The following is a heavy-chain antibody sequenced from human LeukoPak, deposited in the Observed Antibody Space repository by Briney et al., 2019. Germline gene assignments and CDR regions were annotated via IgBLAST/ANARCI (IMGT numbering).Heavy chain of an antibody. V-gene: IGHV3-33*01. D-gene: IGHD4-11*01. J-gene: IGHJ4*01. CDR2: IWSDGTNR. Sequence: AGGSLRLSCAASGFIFSHHGMHWVRQAQGKGLEWVAIIWSDGTNRFYVDSVKGRFTISRDNSQSTVFLQMNSLRVNDTAIYYCARDAQRGFDYSNSLKYWGHGTLVTVSS. CDR3: ARDAQRGFDYSNSLKY. CDR1: GFIFSHHG.